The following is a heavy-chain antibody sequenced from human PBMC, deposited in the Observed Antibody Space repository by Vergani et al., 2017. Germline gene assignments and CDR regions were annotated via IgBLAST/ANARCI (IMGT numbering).Heavy chain of an antibody. CDR2: IIPIFGTA. Sequence: QVQLVQSGAEVKKLGSSVKLSCKASGGTFSSYAISWVRQAPGQGLEWMGGIIPIFGTANYAQQFQGRVTITADESTSTAYMELSSLRSEDTAVYYCARGGINDYGGLWGFDYWGQGTLVTVSS. V-gene: IGHV1-69*01. D-gene: IGHD4-23*01. J-gene: IGHJ4*02. CDR1: GGTFSSYA. CDR3: ARGGINDYGGLWGFDY.